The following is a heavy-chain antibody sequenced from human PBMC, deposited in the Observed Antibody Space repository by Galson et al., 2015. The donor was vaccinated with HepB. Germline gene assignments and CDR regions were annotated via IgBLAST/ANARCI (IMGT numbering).Heavy chain of an antibody. CDR3: ASPYGDYEGSSFDI. D-gene: IGHD4-17*01. J-gene: IGHJ3*02. CDR1: GFTFSGYW. CDR2: IKQDGSEK. Sequence: SLRLSCAASGFTFSGYWMSWVRQAPGKGLEWVANIKQDGSEKYYVDSVKGRFTISRDNAKNSLYLQMNSLRAEDTAVYYCASPYGDYEGSSFDIWGQGTMVTVSS. V-gene: IGHV3-7*01.